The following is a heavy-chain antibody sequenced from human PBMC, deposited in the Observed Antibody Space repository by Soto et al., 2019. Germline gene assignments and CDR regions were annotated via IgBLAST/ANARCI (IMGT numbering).Heavy chain of an antibody. Sequence: SETMSLTCAVSGGSLSSSNWWSWVRQPPGKGLEWIGEIYLSGSTNYNPSLKSRVTISVDRSKNQFSLKLSSVTAADTAVYYCARLKSGYSGGGDYYYMDVWGKGTTVTVSS. V-gene: IGHV4-4*02. CDR1: GGSLSSSNW. J-gene: IGHJ6*03. CDR3: ARLKSGYSGGGDYYYMDV. CDR2: IYLSGST. D-gene: IGHD5-12*01.